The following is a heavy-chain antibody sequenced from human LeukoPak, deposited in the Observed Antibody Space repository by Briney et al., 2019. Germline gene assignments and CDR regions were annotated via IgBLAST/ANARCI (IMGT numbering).Heavy chain of an antibody. CDR1: GGSISSYY. CDR2: IYTSGST. Sequence: PSETLSLTCTVSGGSISSYYWSWIRQPAGKGLEWIGRIYTSGSTNYNPSLKSRVTMSVDTSKNQFSLKLSSVTAADPAVYYCARDAGGMVRGVIYYYYYYMDVWGKGTTVTISS. CDR3: ARDAGGMVRGVIYYYYYYMDV. D-gene: IGHD3-10*01. V-gene: IGHV4-4*07. J-gene: IGHJ6*03.